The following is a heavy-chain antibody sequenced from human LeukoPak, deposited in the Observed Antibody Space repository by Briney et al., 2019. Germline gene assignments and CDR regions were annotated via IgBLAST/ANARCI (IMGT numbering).Heavy chain of an antibody. V-gene: IGHV4-59*01. D-gene: IGHD3-9*01. CDR2: IYYSGST. CDR3: ARVEGRYFDWFPDY. Sequence: SETLSLTCTVSGGSISSYYWSWIRQPPGKGLEWIGYIYYSGSTNYNPSLKSRVTISVDTSKNQFSLKLSSVTAADTAVYYCARVEGRYFDWFPDYWGQGTLVTVSS. J-gene: IGHJ4*02. CDR1: GGSISSYY.